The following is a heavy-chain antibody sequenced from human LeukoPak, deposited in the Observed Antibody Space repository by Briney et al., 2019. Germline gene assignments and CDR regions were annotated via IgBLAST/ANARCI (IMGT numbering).Heavy chain of an antibody. J-gene: IGHJ4*02. CDR3: ARQRSRGYFDY. V-gene: IGHV5-51*01. CDR2: IYPGDSDT. CDR1: GYSFASYW. Sequence: GEPRKISCKASGYSFASYWIAWARKMPGEGLEWMGIIYPGDSDTTYCPSFQGQVTISADKSISTAYLQWSSLQASDTAMYYCARQRSRGYFDYWGQGTLVTVAS. D-gene: IGHD6-13*01.